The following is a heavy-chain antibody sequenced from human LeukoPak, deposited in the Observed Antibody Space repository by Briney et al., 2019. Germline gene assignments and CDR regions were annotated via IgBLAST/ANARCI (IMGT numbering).Heavy chain of an antibody. D-gene: IGHD3-22*01. V-gene: IGHV3-23*01. Sequence: PGGSLRLSCAASGFTFSSYVMTWVRQAPGKGLEWVSGISGSGGSTYYADSVKGRFTLSRDNSKNTQYLQMNGLRAEDTAVYYCAKHYSDGITWYFDLWGRGTLVTVSS. J-gene: IGHJ2*01. CDR2: ISGSGGST. CDR1: GFTFSSYV. CDR3: AKHYSDGITWYFDL.